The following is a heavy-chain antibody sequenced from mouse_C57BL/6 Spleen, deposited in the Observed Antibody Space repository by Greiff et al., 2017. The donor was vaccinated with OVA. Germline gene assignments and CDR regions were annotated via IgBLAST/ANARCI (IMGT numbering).Heavy chain of an antibody. D-gene: IGHD2-2*01. CDR1: GFTFSSYT. V-gene: IGHV5-9*01. Sequence: EVQLVESGGGLVKPGGSLKLSCAASGFTFSSYTMSWVRQTPEKRLEWVATISGGGGNTYYPDSVKGRFTISRDNAKNTLYLQMSSLRSEDTALYYCARPLYYGYDGPFAYWGQGTLVTVSA. J-gene: IGHJ3*01. CDR2: ISGGGGNT. CDR3: ARPLYYGYDGPFAY.